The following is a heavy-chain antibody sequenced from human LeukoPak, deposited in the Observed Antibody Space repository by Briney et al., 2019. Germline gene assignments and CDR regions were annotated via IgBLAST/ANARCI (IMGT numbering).Heavy chain of an antibody. D-gene: IGHD2-2*01. J-gene: IGHJ6*02. Sequence: SETLSLTCAVYVGSFSGYYWSWIRQPPGKGLEWIGEINHSGSTNYNPSLKSRVTISVDTSKNQFSLKLSSVTAADTAVYYCARASTTYCSSTSCYKRYYYYGMDVWGQGTTVTVS. CDR3: ARASTTYCSSTSCYKRYYYYGMDV. CDR2: INHSGST. CDR1: VGSFSGYY. V-gene: IGHV4-34*01.